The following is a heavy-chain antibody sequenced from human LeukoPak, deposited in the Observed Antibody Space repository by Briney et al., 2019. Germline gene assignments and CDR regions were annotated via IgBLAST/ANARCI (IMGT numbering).Heavy chain of an antibody. Sequence: PSETLSLTCTVSGDSISSYYWSWIRQPPGKGLEWIGYIYYSGSTNYNPSLKSRVTLSVDTSKNQFSLKLSSVTAADTAVYYCATTSGYCSSTSCYDYWGQGTLVTVSS. CDR3: ATTSGYCSSTSCYDY. V-gene: IGHV4-59*01. CDR1: GDSISSYY. CDR2: IYYSGST. D-gene: IGHD2-2*01. J-gene: IGHJ4*02.